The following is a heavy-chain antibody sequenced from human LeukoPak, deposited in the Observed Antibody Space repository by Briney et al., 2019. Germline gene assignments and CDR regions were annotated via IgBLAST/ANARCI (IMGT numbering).Heavy chain of an antibody. CDR1: GFTFDDYT. CDR3: ARARGLYFDY. J-gene: IGHJ4*02. CDR2: ISWDGGGT. Sequence: GGSLRLSCAASGFTFDDYTMHWVRLPPGKSLEWVSLISWDGGGTFYADSVKGRFTSSRENSKNSLYLQLNSLRTEDTALYYCARARGLYFDYWGQGTLVTVSS. V-gene: IGHV3-43*01.